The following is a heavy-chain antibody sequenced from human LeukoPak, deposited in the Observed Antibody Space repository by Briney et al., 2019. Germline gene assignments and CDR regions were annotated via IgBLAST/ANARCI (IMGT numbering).Heavy chain of an antibody. CDR3: ARDVGGIAAAGTXADY. CDR1: GFTFSSYA. Sequence: GGSLRLSCAASGFTFSSYAMHWVRQAPGKGLEWVAVISYDGSNKYYADSVKGRFTISRDNSKNTLYLQMNSLRAEDTAVYYCARDVGGIAAAGTXADYWGQGTLVTVSS. CDR2: ISYDGSNK. J-gene: IGHJ4*02. V-gene: IGHV3-30-3*01. D-gene: IGHD6-13*01.